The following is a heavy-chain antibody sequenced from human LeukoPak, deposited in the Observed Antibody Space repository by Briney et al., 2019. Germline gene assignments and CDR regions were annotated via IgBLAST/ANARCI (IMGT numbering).Heavy chain of an antibody. D-gene: IGHD3-16*01. V-gene: IGHV3-15*01. CDR2: IISISGGGTS. J-gene: IGHJ4*02. CDR3: TTHRGEWVLDS. Sequence: GGSLRLSRAASGFTFSNVWMSWVRQVSGKGLELVGRIISISGGGTSDYPAPVKGRFTISRDDSKNTVYLQMNSLKTEDTAVYYCTTHRGEWVLDSWGQGTLVTVSS. CDR1: GFTFSNVW.